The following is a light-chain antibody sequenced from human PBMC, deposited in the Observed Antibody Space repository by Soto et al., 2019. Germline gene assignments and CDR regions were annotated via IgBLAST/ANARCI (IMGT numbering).Light chain of an antibody. CDR1: QNINNY. Sequence: DIQMTQSPSSLSASVGDRVTITCQASQNINNYLNWYQQKPGRAPKLLIYDASNLEAGFPSRFRGSGSGTDFTFTISRLQPEDIATYYCQQYENLPTFGQGTRLENK. J-gene: IGKJ5*01. CDR2: DAS. V-gene: IGKV1-33*01. CDR3: QQYENLPT.